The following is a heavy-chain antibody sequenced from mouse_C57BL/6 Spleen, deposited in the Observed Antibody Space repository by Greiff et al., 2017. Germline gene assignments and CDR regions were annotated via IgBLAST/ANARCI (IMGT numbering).Heavy chain of an antibody. CDR2: IYPGDGDT. Sequence: VQLQQSGPELVKPGASVKISCKASGYAFSSSWMNWVKQRPGKGLEWIGRIYPGDGDTNYNGKFKGKATLTADKSSSTAYMQLSSLPSEDSAVYFCARDYGSTYWYFDVWGTGTTVTVSS. V-gene: IGHV1-82*01. CDR3: ARDYGSTYWYFDV. D-gene: IGHD1-1*01. J-gene: IGHJ1*03. CDR1: GYAFSSSW.